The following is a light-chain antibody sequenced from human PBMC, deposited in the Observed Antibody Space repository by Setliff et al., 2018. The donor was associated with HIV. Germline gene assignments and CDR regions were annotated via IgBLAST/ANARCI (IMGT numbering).Light chain of an antibody. V-gene: IGLV2-23*02. J-gene: IGLJ1*01. CDR1: SSNVGKYDL. CDR3: CSYAGSTTFDV. CDR2: EVS. Sequence: QSVLTQPVSVSGSPGQSITISCTGNSSNVGKYDLVAWYRQHPGKAPELTIYEVSKRPAGVSKRFSGSKAGNAASLTISGLQSDDEGDYYCCSYAGSTTFDVFGSGTKATVL.